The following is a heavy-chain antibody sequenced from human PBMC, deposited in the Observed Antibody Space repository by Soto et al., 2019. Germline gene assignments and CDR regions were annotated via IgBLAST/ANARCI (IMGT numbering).Heavy chain of an antibody. D-gene: IGHD3-22*01. CDR3: ARGSYYYDRSGYYHY. Sequence: QVQLQESGPGLVKPSQTLSLTCTVSGGSISSGDYYWSWIRQPPGKGLEWIGYIYYSGSTYYNPSLISRITISVATSKNQFSLKLSSVTAADTAVYYCARGSYYYDRSGYYHYWGQGTLVTVSS. V-gene: IGHV4-30-4*01. CDR2: IYYSGST. CDR1: GGSISSGDYY. J-gene: IGHJ4*02.